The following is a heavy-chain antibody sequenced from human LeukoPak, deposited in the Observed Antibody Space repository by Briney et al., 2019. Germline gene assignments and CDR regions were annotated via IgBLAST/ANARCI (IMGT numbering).Heavy chain of an antibody. V-gene: IGHV4-39*01. J-gene: IGHJ3*02. CDR2: IYYSGST. CDR3: ATHRVEYCSGGSCYSGGGAFDI. CDR1: GGSISSSSYY. Sequence: SETLSLTCTVSGGSISSSSYYWGWIRQPPGKGLEWIGSIYYSGSTYYNPSLKSRVTISVDTSKNQFSLKLSSVTAADTAVYYCATHRVEYCSGGSCYSGGGAFDIWGQGTMVTVSS. D-gene: IGHD2-15*01.